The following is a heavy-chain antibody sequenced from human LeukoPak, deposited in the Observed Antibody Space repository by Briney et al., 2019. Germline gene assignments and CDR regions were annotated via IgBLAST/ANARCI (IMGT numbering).Heavy chain of an antibody. Sequence: SETLSLTCTVSGGSISSGSYYWSWIRQPAGKGLEWIGRIYTSGSTNYNPSLRSRVTISVDTSKNQFSLKLSSVTAADTAVYYCARDVGSGEFDYWGQGTLVTVSS. CDR2: IYTSGST. CDR3: ARDVGSGEFDY. CDR1: GGSISSGSYY. D-gene: IGHD1-26*01. V-gene: IGHV4-61*02. J-gene: IGHJ4*02.